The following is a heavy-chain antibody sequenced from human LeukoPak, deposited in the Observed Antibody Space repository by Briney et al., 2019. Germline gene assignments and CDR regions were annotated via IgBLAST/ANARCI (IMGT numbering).Heavy chain of an antibody. CDR3: ANWPHDAFDI. V-gene: IGHV3-30*18. CDR2: ISYDGSNK. Sequence: GGSRTLACAASGFTFSSYGMHWVRQAPGKGLEWVAVISYDGSNKYYADSVKGRFTISRDNSKNTLYLQMNSLRVEDTAVYYCANWPHDAFDIWGQGTMVTVSS. CDR1: GFTFSSYG. J-gene: IGHJ3*02.